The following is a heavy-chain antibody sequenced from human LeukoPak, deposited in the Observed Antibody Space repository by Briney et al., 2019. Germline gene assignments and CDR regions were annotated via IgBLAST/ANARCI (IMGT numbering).Heavy chain of an antibody. D-gene: IGHD2-15*01. Sequence: GGSLRLSCAASGFTFSSYAMSWVRQAPGKGLEWVSAISGSGGSTYYADSVKGRFTISRDNSKNTLYLQMNSLRAEDTAVYYCAKDLREYCSGGSCYCYYWGQGTLVTVSS. J-gene: IGHJ4*02. CDR1: GFTFSSYA. CDR3: AKDLREYCSGGSCYCYY. CDR2: ISGSGGST. V-gene: IGHV3-23*01.